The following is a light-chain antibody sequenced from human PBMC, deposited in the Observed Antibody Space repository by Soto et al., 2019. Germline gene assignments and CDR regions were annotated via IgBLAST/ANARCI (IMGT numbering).Light chain of an antibody. CDR2: LNADGSH. CDR3: QNWGTGILGHWHSV. J-gene: IGLJ3*02. CDR1: SGHSSYA. V-gene: IGLV4-69*01. Sequence: QLVLTQSPSASASLGASVKLTCTLSSGHSSYAVAWHQQLPEKGPRYFMKLNADGSHTKGDGIPDRFSGSSSGAERYLTLSSLQSEANYASQNWGTGILGHWHSVFGGGTKLTVL.